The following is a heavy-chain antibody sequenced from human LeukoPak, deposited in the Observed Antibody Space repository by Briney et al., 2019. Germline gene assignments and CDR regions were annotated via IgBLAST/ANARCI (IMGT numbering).Heavy chain of an antibody. CDR3: ARSSLRWLQLKLFDY. CDR2: INPSGGST. J-gene: IGHJ4*02. V-gene: IGHV1-46*01. CDR1: GYTFTSYY. Sequence: ASMKVSCKASGYTFTSYYMHWVRQAPGQGLEWMGIINPSGGSTSYAQKFQGRVTMTRDTSTSTVYMELSSLRSEDTAVYYCARSSLRWLQLKLFDYWGQGTLVTVSS. D-gene: IGHD5-24*01.